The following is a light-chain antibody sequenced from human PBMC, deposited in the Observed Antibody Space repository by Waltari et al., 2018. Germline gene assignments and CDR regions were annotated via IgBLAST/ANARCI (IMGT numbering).Light chain of an antibody. CDR3: QKCFSAPYT. V-gene: IGKV1-27*01. CDR1: QGINNY. CDR2: AAS. J-gene: IGKJ2*01. Sequence: DIQMTQSPSSLSASVGDRVTITYRASQGINNYLALYQQRAGKAPKVLIYAASILQSGASLRFSGSGSGTDFTLTISSLKPEDVATYYCQKCFSAPYTFGQGTKLEI.